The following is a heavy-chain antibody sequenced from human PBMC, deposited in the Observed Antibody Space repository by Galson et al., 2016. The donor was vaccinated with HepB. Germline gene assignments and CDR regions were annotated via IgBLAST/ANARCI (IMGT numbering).Heavy chain of an antibody. D-gene: IGHD3-3*01. Sequence: SLRLSCAVSGFNFSDYYMSWIRQAPGKGLEWISYISGSGTTKYYADSVKGRFTISRDNAKNSLTLEMNSLRAEDTAMYYCARRLSDFWSGHYGPYFDSWGQGILVSVSS. CDR3: ARRLSDFWSGHYGPYFDS. CDR2: ISGSGTTK. CDR1: GFNFSDYY. V-gene: IGHV3-11*01. J-gene: IGHJ4*02.